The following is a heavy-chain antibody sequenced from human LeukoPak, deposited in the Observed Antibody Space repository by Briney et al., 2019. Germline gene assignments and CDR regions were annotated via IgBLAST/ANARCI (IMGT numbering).Heavy chain of an antibody. CDR2: ITGNSGRI. V-gene: IGHV3-9*01. J-gene: IGHJ4*02. D-gene: IGHD2/OR15-2a*01. CDR1: GFTFDDYA. Sequence: PGGSLRLSCVASGFTFDDYALHWVRQAPGKGLEWVSGITGNSGRIAYADSVKGRFTISRDNAKNSLDLQMNSLRAEDTAVYYCVRGGTYCDSSCKGADFWGQGTLVAVSS. CDR3: VRGGTYCDSSCKGADF.